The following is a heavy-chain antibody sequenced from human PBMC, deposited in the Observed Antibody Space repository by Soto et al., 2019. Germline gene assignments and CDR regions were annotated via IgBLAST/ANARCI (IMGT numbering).Heavy chain of an antibody. V-gene: IGHV1-69*13. J-gene: IGHJ3*02. D-gene: IGHD2-15*01. CDR1: GGGNLRDYR. CDR2: IIPKLGSA. CDR3: ARGGDVVVVAEFYPPNWAFDI. Sequence: SVKVSCKASGGGNLRDYRTTWVRRAPGQGLEWMGGIIPKLGSANYAQNFQGRVTVTADESTNTVYMELRSLRSDDTAVYYCARGGDVVVVAEFYPPNWAFDIWGQGTMVTVSS.